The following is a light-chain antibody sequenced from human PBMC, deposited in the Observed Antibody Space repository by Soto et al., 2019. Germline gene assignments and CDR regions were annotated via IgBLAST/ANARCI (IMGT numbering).Light chain of an antibody. CDR3: QQYNSYWGLP. CDR1: QSISYW. CDR2: KAS. V-gene: IGKV1-5*03. J-gene: IGKJ4*01. Sequence: DIQMTQSPSTLSASIGDRVTITCRTSQSISYWLAWYQQKPGKAPKLLIYKASSLESGVPSRFSGSGSGTEFTLTISSLQPDDFATYYCQQYNSYWGLPFGGGTKVEIK.